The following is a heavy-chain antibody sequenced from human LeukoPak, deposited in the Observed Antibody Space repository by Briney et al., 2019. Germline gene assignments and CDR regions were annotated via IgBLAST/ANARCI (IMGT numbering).Heavy chain of an antibody. J-gene: IGHJ4*02. CDR1: GFTFDDYA. CDR2: ISWNSGSI. D-gene: IGHD3-10*01. CDR3: AKDAYYGSGSYNGFDY. Sequence: GGSLRLSCAASGFTFDDYAMHWVRQAPGKGLEWVSGISWNSGSIGYADSVKGRFTISRDNAKNSLYLQMNSLGTADTALYYCAKDAYYGSGSYNGFDYWGQGTLVTVPS. V-gene: IGHV3-9*01.